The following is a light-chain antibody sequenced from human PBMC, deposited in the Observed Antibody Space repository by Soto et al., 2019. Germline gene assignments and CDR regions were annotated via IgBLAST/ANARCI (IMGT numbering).Light chain of an antibody. CDR2: GAS. CDR3: QQYGSSPHT. Sequence: EIVLTQSPGTLSLSPGERATLSCRASQSVSNNYLAWYQQTPGQAPSLLIYGASHRETGIPDMFSGSGAGTECTRTISRLEPEDFEVDYCQQYGSSPHTFGQGTKVDIK. J-gene: IGKJ1*01. V-gene: IGKV3-20*01. CDR1: QSVSNNY.